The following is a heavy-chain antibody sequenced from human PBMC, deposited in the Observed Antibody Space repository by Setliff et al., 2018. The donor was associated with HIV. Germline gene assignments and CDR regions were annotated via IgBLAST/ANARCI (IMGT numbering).Heavy chain of an antibody. V-gene: IGHV4-34*01. D-gene: IGHD4-4*01. CDR1: GGSLSGYY. CDR2: INHSGST. CDR3: ARGRMATVLIRNWIDP. Sequence: PSETLSLTCAVYGGSLSGYYWTWIRQPPGKGLEWIGEINHSGSTNYNPFLKSRVTISIDTSKNQFSLKLSSVTAADTAMYYCARGRMATVLIRNWIDPWGQGSLVTVSS. J-gene: IGHJ5*02.